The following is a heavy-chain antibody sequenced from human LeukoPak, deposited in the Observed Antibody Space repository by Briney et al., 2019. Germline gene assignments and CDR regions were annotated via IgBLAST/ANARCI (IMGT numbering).Heavy chain of an antibody. CDR3: ASVRYDYYESSGYPPNYYYYYMDV. Sequence: PSETLSLTCTVSGGSISSGGYYWSWIRQHPGKGLEWIGYIYYSGSTYYNPSLKSRVTISVDTSKNQFSLKLSSMTAADTAVYYCASVRYDYYESSGYPPNYYYYYMDVWGKGTTVTVSS. V-gene: IGHV4-31*03. J-gene: IGHJ6*03. CDR1: GGSISSGGYY. CDR2: IYYSGST. D-gene: IGHD3-22*01.